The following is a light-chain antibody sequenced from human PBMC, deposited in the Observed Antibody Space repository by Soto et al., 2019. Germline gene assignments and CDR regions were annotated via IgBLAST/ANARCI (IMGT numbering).Light chain of an antibody. Sequence: DIQLTQSPSSLSASEGDTVTITCRASHIINSHLNWYQQKSGEAPKFLIYGTSYLHTGVPSRFSGSGSGTDFTLTISSLQPEDCAIYYCQQSYSTPFTFGQGTKLEIK. CDR3: QQSYSTPFT. CDR2: GTS. V-gene: IGKV1-39*01. J-gene: IGKJ2*01. CDR1: HIINSH.